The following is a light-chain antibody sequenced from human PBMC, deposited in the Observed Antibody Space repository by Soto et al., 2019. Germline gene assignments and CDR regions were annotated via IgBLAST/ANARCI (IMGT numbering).Light chain of an antibody. Sequence: DIVITQSPATLSVSPGERATLSCRASQSVSSNLAWYQQKPGQAPRLLIYGASTRATGIPARFSGSASGTEFTLTINSLQSEDFAVYYCQQYNNWPRTFGQGTKVDIK. CDR3: QQYNNWPRT. J-gene: IGKJ1*01. V-gene: IGKV3-15*01. CDR1: QSVSSN. CDR2: GAS.